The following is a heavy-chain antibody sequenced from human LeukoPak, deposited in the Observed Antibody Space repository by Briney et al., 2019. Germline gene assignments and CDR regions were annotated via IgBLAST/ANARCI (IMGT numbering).Heavy chain of an antibody. V-gene: IGHV4-39*01. CDR3: ARPNDSSSCVDY. CDR1: GGSISSSSYY. J-gene: IGHJ4*02. Sequence: SETLSLICTVSGGSISSSSYYWGWIRQPPGKGLEWIGSIYYSGSTYYNPSLKSRVTISVDTSKNQFSLKLSSVTAADTAVYYCARPNDSSSCVDYWGQGTLVTVSS. CDR2: IYYSGST. D-gene: IGHD6-6*01.